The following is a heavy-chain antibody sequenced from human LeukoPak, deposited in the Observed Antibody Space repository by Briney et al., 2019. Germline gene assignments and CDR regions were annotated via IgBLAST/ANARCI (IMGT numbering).Heavy chain of an antibody. V-gene: IGHV3-13*01. D-gene: IGHD3-9*01. CDR2: IGAGGDT. CDR1: GFTFSTYD. CDR3: ARDGYDILTGYSQFNWFDP. J-gene: IGHJ5*02. Sequence: PGGSLRLSCAASGFTFSTYDMHWVRQTTGKGLEWVSAIGAGGDTYYQDSVKGRFTISRDNAKNSLYLQMNSLRAEDTALYHCARDGYDILTGYSQFNWFDPWGQGTLVTVSS.